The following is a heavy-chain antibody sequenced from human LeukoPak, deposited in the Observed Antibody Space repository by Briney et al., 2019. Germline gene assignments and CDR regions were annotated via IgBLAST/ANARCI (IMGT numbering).Heavy chain of an antibody. Sequence: MSGGSLRLSCTASGLNFSVYYMTWIRQAPGNGLGAPGNGLECLSHISKTGTSIYYADSVRGRFTISRDNAKNSLYLHMNSLRAEDTAVYYCVAGVALDYWGQGALVTVSS. CDR3: VAGVALDY. V-gene: IGHV3-11*01. CDR2: ISKTGTSI. J-gene: IGHJ4*02. CDR1: GLNFSVYY. D-gene: IGHD3-3*01.